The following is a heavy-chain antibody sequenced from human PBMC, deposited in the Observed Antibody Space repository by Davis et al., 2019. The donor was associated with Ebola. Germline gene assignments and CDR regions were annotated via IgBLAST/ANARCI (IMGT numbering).Heavy chain of an antibody. CDR1: GGSISSSSYY. CDR2: IYYSGST. J-gene: IGHJ4*02. Sequence: PSETLSLTCTVSGGSISSSSYYWGWIRQPPGKGLEWIGSIYYSGSTYYNPSLKSRVTISVDTSKNQFSLKLSSVTAADTAVYYCAMSSGDYDSSGEFDYWGQGTLVTVSS. CDR3: AMSSGDYDSSGEFDY. D-gene: IGHD3-22*01. V-gene: IGHV4-39*07.